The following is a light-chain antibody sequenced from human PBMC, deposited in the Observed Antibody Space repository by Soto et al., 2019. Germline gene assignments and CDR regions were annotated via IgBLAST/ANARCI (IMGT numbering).Light chain of an antibody. CDR3: AAWDDDLNGLV. CDR1: TSNIGSNI. Sequence: VLTQPPSASDTPGQRINISRSGRTSNIGSNIVSWYHHLPGAAPKLLIYNNNQRPSGVPDRFFASKSGTSASLAISGLQPEDESHYSCAAWDDDLNGLVFGGGTKVTVL. CDR2: NNN. V-gene: IGLV1-44*01. J-gene: IGLJ3*02.